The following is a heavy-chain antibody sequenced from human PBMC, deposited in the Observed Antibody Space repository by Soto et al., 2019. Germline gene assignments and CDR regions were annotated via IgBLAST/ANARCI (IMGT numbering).Heavy chain of an antibody. CDR3: ARHRIEVVWRGFDF. CDR1: TDSSSFTNSY. CDR2: SSYNGGT. Sequence: SETLSLTCTVSTDSSSFTNSYWGWIRQPPGKGLQWIGSSSYNGGTFYNPPLKGRVVISFDTSKKQSSLQVTSVTAADTAVYFCARHRIEVVWRGFDFWGQGSPVTVS. D-gene: IGHD3-10*01. J-gene: IGHJ4*02. V-gene: IGHV4-39*01.